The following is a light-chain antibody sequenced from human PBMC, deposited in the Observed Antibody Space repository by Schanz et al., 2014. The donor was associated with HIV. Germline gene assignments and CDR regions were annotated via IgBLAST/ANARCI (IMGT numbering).Light chain of an antibody. Sequence: FLLTHPHSVSESPGKTVIISCTRSSGSIASAYVQWYQQRPGSAPTTLIYENDQRHSGVPDRFSGSIDSSSNSASLTISGLETDDEADYFCHSSDAADPGVFGGGTKLTVL. V-gene: IGLV6-57*03. CDR2: END. CDR1: SGSIASAY. J-gene: IGLJ3*02. CDR3: HSSDAADPGV.